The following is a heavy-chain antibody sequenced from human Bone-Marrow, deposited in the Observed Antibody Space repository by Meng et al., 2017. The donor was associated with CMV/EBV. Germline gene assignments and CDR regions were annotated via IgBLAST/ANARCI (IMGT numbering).Heavy chain of an antibody. CDR3: ARGVYCSSTSCYGYYYYGMDV. CDR1: GFTFSSYS. V-gene: IGHV3-21*01. D-gene: IGHD2-2*01. Sequence: ISCAASGFTFSSYSMNWVRQAPGKGLEWVSSISSSSSYIYYADSVKGRFTISRDNAKNSLYLQMNSLRAEDTAVYYCARGVYCSSTSCYGYYYYGMDVWGQGTTVTVSS. J-gene: IGHJ6*02. CDR2: ISSSSSYI.